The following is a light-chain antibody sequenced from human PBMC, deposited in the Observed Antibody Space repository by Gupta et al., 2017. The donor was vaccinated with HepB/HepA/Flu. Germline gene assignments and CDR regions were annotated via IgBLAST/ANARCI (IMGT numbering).Light chain of an antibody. J-gene: IGKJ1*01. CDR2: ETS. V-gene: IGKV3-20*01. Sequence: ELVLPQSPGTLSLSPGERATLTCRASQLVSSMYLPWYQQRPGPAPRLLIFETSTLATGIPDMFSGSGSGTDGTRTISRLETEDFAVYYCQQHVTLPWTFGQGTKVEIK. CDR1: QLVSSMY. CDR3: QQHVTLPWT.